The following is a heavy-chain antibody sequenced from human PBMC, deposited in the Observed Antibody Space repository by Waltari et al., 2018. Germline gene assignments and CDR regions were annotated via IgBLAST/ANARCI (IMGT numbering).Heavy chain of an antibody. CDR2: INHSGST. Sequence: QVQLQQWGAGLLKPSETLSLTCAVYVGSFSGYYWSWIRQPPGKGREWIGDINHSGSTNYNPSLNSRVTISVDTSKNQFSLKLSSVTAADTAVYYCARGQYSSRPWDYWGQGTLVTVSS. CDR1: VGSFSGYY. D-gene: IGHD6-6*01. CDR3: ARGQYSSRPWDY. V-gene: IGHV4-34*01. J-gene: IGHJ4*02.